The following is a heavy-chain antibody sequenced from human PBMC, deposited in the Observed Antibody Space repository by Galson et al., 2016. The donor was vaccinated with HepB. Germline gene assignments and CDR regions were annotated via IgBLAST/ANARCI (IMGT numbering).Heavy chain of an antibody. Sequence: SLRLSCAASGFTFSSYGMHWVRQAPGKGLEWVAVVSFDGTNIYYAESVKGRFTISRDKSTNMLYLQMNSLRAEDTAVSYCAKDRAIFSALDYWGQGTLVTVSS. CDR1: GFTFSSYG. D-gene: IGHD3-9*01. CDR2: VSFDGTNI. CDR3: AKDRAIFSALDY. V-gene: IGHV3-30*18. J-gene: IGHJ4*02.